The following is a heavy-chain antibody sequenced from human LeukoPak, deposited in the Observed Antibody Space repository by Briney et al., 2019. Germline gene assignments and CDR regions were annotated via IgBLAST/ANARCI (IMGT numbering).Heavy chain of an antibody. CDR3: ARRIAVAGTGYFQH. D-gene: IGHD6-19*01. J-gene: IGHJ1*01. Sequence: SETLSLTCTVSRGSISSSSYYWGRIRQPPGKELEWIGSIYYTGSTYYNSSLKSRVTISVDTSKNQFSLKLRSVTAADTAVYYCARRIAVAGTGYFQHWGQGTLVTVSS. V-gene: IGHV4-39*01. CDR1: RGSISSSSYY. CDR2: IYYTGST.